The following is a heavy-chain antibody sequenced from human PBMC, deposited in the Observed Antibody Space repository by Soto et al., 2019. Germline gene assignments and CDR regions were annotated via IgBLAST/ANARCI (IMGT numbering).Heavy chain of an antibody. V-gene: IGHV1-2*02. Sequence: ASVKDTCKASGYTFTGYYMHWVRQAPGQGLEWMGWINPNNGGKNYAQKFQGRVTMTRDTSISTAYMELSRLRSDDTAVYYCASDDTGRGSYYYYYGMDVWGHGTTVTVSS. CDR2: INPNNGGK. CDR1: GYTFTGYY. CDR3: ASDDTGRGSYYYYYGMDV. J-gene: IGHJ6*02. D-gene: IGHD3-16*01.